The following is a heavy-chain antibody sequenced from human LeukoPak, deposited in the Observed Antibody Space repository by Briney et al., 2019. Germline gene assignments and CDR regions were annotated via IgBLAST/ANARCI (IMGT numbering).Heavy chain of an antibody. V-gene: IGHV1-46*01. Sequence: GASVKVSCKASGYTFTSYYMHWVRQAPGQGLEWMGIINPSGGSTSYAQKSQGRVTMTRDMSTSTVYMELSSLRSEDTAVYYCARWSIVPAAGFDYWGQGTLVTVPS. CDR1: GYTFTSYY. D-gene: IGHD2-2*01. CDR3: ARWSIVPAAGFDY. CDR2: INPSGGST. J-gene: IGHJ4*02.